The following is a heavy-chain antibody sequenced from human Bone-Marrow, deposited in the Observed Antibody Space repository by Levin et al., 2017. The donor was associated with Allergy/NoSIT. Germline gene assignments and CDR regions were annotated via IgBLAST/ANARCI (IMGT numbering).Heavy chain of an antibody. V-gene: IGHV3-73*01. CDR3: TIPTHYGDYDDGDDY. Sequence: GESLKISCAASGFTFSGSPIHWVRQASGKGLEWVGRIRTKTNNYAPAYAASVKGRFTISRDDSKNTAFLQMNSLKTEDTAVYYCTIPTHYGDYDDGDDYWGQGTLVTVSS. CDR1: GFTFSGSP. CDR2: IRTKTNNYAP. J-gene: IGHJ4*02. D-gene: IGHD4-17*01.